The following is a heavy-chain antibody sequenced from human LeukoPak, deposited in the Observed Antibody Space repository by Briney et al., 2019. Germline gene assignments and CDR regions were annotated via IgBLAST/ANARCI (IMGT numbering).Heavy chain of an antibody. CDR2: INHSGST. D-gene: IGHD3-22*01. J-gene: IGHJ2*01. CDR1: GGSFSGYY. CDR3: ARATAFHYYDSSGYYKSWYFDL. Sequence: SETLPLTCAVYGGSFSGYYWSWIRQPPGKGLEWIGEINHSGSTNYNPSIKSRVTISVDTSKNQFSLKLSSVTAADTAVYYCARATAFHYYDSSGYYKSWYFDLWGRGTLVTVSS. V-gene: IGHV4-34*01.